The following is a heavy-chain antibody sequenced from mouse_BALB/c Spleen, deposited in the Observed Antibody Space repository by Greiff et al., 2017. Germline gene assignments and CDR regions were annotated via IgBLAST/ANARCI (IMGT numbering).Heavy chain of an antibody. Sequence: EVQGVESGGGLVKPGGSLKLSCAASGFTFSSYAMSWVRQTPEKRLEWVASISSGGSTYYPDSVKGRFTISRDNARNILYLQMSSLRSEDTAMYYCAREDYYDYDEGDYYAMDYWGQGTSVTVSS. CDR2: ISSGGST. D-gene: IGHD2-4*01. CDR3: AREDYYDYDEGDYYAMDY. J-gene: IGHJ4*01. CDR1: GFTFSSYA. V-gene: IGHV5-6-5*01.